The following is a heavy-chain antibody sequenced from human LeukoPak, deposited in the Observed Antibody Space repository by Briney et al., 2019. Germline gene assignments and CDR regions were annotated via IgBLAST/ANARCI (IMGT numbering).Heavy chain of an antibody. D-gene: IGHD3-10*01. J-gene: IGHJ4*02. V-gene: IGHV1-18*01. CDR3: ARTVLLWFGALFLFDS. CDR1: GYTFTSYG. Sequence: ASVNVSLKSSGYTFTSYGISWWRQAPGQGLEWRGGSRAYNGNTNYAQKLQGRVTMTTATSTTPAYMELRSLRSAATAVYYSARTVLLWFGALFLFDSWGQGTLVTVSS. CDR2: SRAYNGNT.